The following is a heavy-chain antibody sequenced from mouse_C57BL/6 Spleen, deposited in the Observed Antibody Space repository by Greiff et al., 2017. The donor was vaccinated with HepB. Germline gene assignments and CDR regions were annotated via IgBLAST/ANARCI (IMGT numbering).Heavy chain of an antibody. V-gene: IGHV1-66*01. Sequence: QVQLQQSGPELVKPGASVKISCKASGYSFTSYYIHWVKQRPGQGLEWIGWIYPGSGNTKYNEKFKGKATLTADTSSSTAYMQLSSLTSEDSAVYYCASPPDGYYGFAYWGQGTLVTVSA. D-gene: IGHD2-3*01. CDR3: ASPPDGYYGFAY. CDR1: GYSFTSYY. J-gene: IGHJ3*01. CDR2: IYPGSGNT.